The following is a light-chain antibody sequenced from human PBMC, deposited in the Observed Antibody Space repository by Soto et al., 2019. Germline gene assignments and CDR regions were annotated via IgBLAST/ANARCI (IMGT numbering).Light chain of an antibody. V-gene: IGLV1-44*01. Sequence: QSVLTQPPSASGAPGQRVTISCSGSSSNIGSTTVNWYQHVPGTAPKLLIYSSNQRPSGVPDRFSGSRSGTSASLAISGLQSEAAADYYCAAWDDSLNGVVFGGGTKLTFL. CDR2: SSN. CDR3: AAWDDSLNGVV. CDR1: SSNIGSTT. J-gene: IGLJ2*01.